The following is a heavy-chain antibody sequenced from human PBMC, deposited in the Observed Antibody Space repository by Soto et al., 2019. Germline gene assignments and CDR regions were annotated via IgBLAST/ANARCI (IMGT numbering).Heavy chain of an antibody. V-gene: IGHV1-18*01. CDR3: ERNADCSITTCSFPSRFHIRGFYYYYGMDV. CDR2: ISGYNGKT. J-gene: IGHJ6*02. D-gene: IGHD2-2*01. Sequence: QVRLVQSAAEVKKPGASVKVSCKASGYTFTSYGISWVRQAPGQGLDWMGWISGYNGKTNLAQKLQGRVTMTTDTPTSTAFMELSSLRSDDTAVYYCERNADCSITTCSFPSRFHIRGFYYYYGMDVWGQGTTVTVSS. CDR1: GYTFTSYG.